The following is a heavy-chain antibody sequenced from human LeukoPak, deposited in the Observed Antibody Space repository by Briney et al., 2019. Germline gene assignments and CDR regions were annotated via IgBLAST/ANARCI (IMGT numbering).Heavy chain of an antibody. J-gene: IGHJ4*02. CDR2: ISSSSSYI. CDR1: GFTFSSYS. CDR3: ARSPSYYYDRSGYYGLDY. D-gene: IGHD3-22*01. Sequence: PGGSLRLSCAASGFTFSSYSMNWVRQAPGKGLEWVSSISSSSSYIYYADSVKGRFTISRDNAKNSLYLQMNSLRAEDTAVYYCARSPSYYYDRSGYYGLDYGGQGTLVTVSS. V-gene: IGHV3-21*01.